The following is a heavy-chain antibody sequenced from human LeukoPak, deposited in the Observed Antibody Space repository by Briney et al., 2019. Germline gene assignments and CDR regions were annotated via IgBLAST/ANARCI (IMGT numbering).Heavy chain of an antibody. CDR2: ISYDGSNK. V-gene: IGHV3-30-3*01. Sequence: QPGGSLRLSCAASGFTFSSYAMHWVRQAPGKGLEWVAVISYDGSNKYYADSVKGRFTISRDNSKNTLYLQMNSLRAEDTAVYYCTRAASDCSSTSCFTRYFQHWGQGTLVTVSS. D-gene: IGHD2-2*01. CDR3: TRAASDCSSTSCFTRYFQH. CDR1: GFTFSSYA. J-gene: IGHJ1*01.